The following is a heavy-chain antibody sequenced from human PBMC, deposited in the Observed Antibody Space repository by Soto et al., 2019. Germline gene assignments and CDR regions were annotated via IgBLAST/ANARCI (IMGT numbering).Heavy chain of an antibody. CDR2: INHSGSA. J-gene: IGHJ4*02. CDR1: GESFSGHI. V-gene: IGHV4-34*01. D-gene: IGHD6-19*01. Sequence: SETLSLTCAVYGESFSGHIWTWIRQTPGKGLQWIGQINHSGSASYNPSLKSRVTISAHTSNSQFSLELSSVTAADTAVYYCARGLITGSHYSGGWYYFDSWGQGTQVTVSS. CDR3: ARGLITGSHYSGGWYYFDS.